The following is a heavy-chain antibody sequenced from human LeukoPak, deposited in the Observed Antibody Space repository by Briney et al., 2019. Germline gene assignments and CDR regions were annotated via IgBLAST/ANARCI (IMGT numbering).Heavy chain of an antibody. D-gene: IGHD2-15*01. CDR1: GFTFSSYA. Sequence: GRSLRLSCAASGFTFSSYAMHWVRQAPGKGLEWVAVISYDGSNKYYADSVKGRFTISRDNSKNTLYLQMNSLRAEDTAVYYCARDPPYCSGGSCYPYNWFDPWGQGTLVTVSS. J-gene: IGHJ5*02. CDR2: ISYDGSNK. CDR3: ARDPPYCSGGSCYPYNWFDP. V-gene: IGHV3-30-3*01.